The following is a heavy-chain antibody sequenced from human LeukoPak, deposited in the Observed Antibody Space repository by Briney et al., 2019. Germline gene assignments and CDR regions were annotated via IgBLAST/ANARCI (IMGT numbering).Heavy chain of an antibody. Sequence: GGSLRLSCVASGFTFSNYDMHWVRQVPGKGLEWVAAIGTAGDTYYRSTVQGRFTISRENAKNSLYLQMIRLRVGDTAVYFCTKDHDSAGFDPWGQGTLVTVSS. J-gene: IGHJ5*02. CDR2: IGTAGDT. CDR1: GFTFSNYD. CDR3: TKDHDSAGFDP. V-gene: IGHV3-13*01. D-gene: IGHD3-10*01.